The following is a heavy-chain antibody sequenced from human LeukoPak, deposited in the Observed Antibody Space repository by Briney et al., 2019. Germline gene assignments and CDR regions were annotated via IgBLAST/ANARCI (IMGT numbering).Heavy chain of an antibody. CDR1: GFTFSSYG. J-gene: IGHJ4*02. CDR2: ISYDGSNK. D-gene: IGHD6-19*01. CDR3: ANLHSSGWYVY. Sequence: GRSLRFSCAASGFTFSSYGMHWVRQAPGKGLEWVAVISYDGSNKYYADSVKGRFTISRDNSKNTLYLQMNSLRAEDTAVYYCANLHSSGWYVYWGQGTLVTVSS. V-gene: IGHV3-30*18.